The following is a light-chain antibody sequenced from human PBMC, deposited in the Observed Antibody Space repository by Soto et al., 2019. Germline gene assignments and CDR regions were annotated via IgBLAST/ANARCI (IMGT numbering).Light chain of an antibody. CDR1: QSVTIN. V-gene: IGKV3-15*01. CDR2: GAS. J-gene: IGKJ2*01. CDR3: QQYNNWPYT. Sequence: EIVMTQSPATLSVSPGERATLSCRASQSVTINLAWYQQKPGRAPRLLIYGASTRATGIPARFSGSGSGTEFTLTISSLQSEDFAVYYCQQYNNWPYTFGQGTKVDIK.